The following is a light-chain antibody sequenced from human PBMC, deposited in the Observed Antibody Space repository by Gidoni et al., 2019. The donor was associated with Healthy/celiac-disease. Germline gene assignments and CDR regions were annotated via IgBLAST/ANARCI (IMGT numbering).Light chain of an antibody. CDR1: SSNIGSNT. CDR2: STN. J-gene: IGLJ1*01. Sequence: QSVLTQPPSASGTPGQRVTISCSGSSSNIGSNTVNRYQQLPGTAPKLLNYSTNQRPSGVPDRFSGSKSGTSASLAISGLQSEDEADYYCAAWDDSLNVHYVFGTGTKVTVL. CDR3: AAWDDSLNVHYV. V-gene: IGLV1-44*01.